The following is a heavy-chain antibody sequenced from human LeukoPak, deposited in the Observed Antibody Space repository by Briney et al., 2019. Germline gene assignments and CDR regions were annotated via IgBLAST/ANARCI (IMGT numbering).Heavy chain of an antibody. CDR2: IIPIFGTA. Sequence: GASVKVSCKASGGTFSSYAISWVRQAPGQGLEWMGGIIPIFGTANYAQKFQGRVTITADESTSTAYMELSSLRSEDTAVYYCARFGRLLRYFDWTSHPYYFDYWGQGTLVTVSS. CDR3: ARFGRLLRYFDWTSHPYYFDY. CDR1: GGTFSSYA. D-gene: IGHD3-9*01. J-gene: IGHJ4*02. V-gene: IGHV1-69*13.